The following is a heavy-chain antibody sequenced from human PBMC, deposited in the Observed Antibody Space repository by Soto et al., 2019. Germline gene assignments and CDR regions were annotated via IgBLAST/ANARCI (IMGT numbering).Heavy chain of an antibody. CDR2: IIPIFGTA. CDR3: ARYCSGGSCYDPHSVYGMDV. D-gene: IGHD2-15*01. V-gene: IGHV1-69*01. CDR1: GGTFSSYA. J-gene: IGHJ6*02. Sequence: QVQLVQSGAEVKKPGSSVKVSCKASGGTFSSYAISWVRQAPGQGLEWMGGIIPIFGTANYAQKFQGRVTITADESTSTAYMELRSLRSEDTAVYYCARYCSGGSCYDPHSVYGMDVWGQGTTVTVSS.